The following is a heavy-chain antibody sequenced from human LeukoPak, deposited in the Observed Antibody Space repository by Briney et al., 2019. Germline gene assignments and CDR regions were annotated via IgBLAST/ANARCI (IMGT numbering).Heavy chain of an antibody. V-gene: IGHV1-18*01. J-gene: IGHJ4*02. CDR1: GYTFTSYG. D-gene: IGHD2-2*01. Sequence: GASVKVSCKASGYTFTSYGINWVRQAPGQGLEGMGWISAYNGNTKYAQKLQGRVTMTTDTSTSTAYMELRSLRSDDTAVYYCARDEEGLGSTVDYWGQGTLVTVSS. CDR3: ARDEEGLGSTVDY. CDR2: ISAYNGNT.